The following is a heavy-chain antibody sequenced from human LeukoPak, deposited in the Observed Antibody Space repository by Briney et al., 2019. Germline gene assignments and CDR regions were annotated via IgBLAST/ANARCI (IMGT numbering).Heavy chain of an antibody. Sequence: SETLSLTCAVYGGSFSGYYWNWIRQPPRKGLEWIWEINHSGSTNYNPSLKSRVTISVDTSKNQFSLKLSSVTAADTAVYYCARAGWYYYYGMDVWGQGTTVTVSS. CDR1: GGSFSGYY. D-gene: IGHD6-19*01. V-gene: IGHV4-34*01. CDR2: INHSGST. J-gene: IGHJ6*02. CDR3: ARAGWYYYYGMDV.